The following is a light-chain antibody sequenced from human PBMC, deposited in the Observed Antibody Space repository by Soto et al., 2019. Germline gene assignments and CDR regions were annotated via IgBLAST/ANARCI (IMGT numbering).Light chain of an antibody. J-gene: IGKJ4*01. CDR1: QSVSGY. CDR3: QRYDNWPLT. Sequence: EIVMTQSPGTVSVFPGETVTLSCRASQSVSGYLDWFHQKPGQAPRLVIYHTSTRATGVPARFSGSGSGTEFSLTINSLQSEDSAVYYCQRYDNWPLTFGGGTKVDIK. V-gene: IGKV3-15*01. CDR2: HTS.